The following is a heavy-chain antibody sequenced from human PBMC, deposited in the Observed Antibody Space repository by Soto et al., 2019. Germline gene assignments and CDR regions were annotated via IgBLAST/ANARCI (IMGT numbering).Heavy chain of an antibody. Sequence: QLQLPESGSKLVKPSQTLSLTCAVSGGSISSGGYSWSWIRQPPGKGLEWIGYIYHSVSTYYNPALKSRVTISVARSRNPFSPELGSVTAADTAVYSCARGPPVFYWGQGPLVTVSS. J-gene: IGHJ4*02. CDR2: IYHSVST. V-gene: IGHV4-30-2*01. CDR1: GGSISSGGYS. D-gene: IGHD1-20*01. CDR3: ARGPPVFY.